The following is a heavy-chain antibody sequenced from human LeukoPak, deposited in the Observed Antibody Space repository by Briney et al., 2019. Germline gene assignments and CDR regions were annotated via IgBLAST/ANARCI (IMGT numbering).Heavy chain of an antibody. V-gene: IGHV3-33*01. J-gene: IGHJ4*02. Sequence: GGSLRLSCAASGFTFSSYGMHWVRQAPGKGLEWVAVIWYDGSNKYYADSVKGRFTISRDNSKNTLYLQMNSLRAEDTAVYCCARDDMSIAARPLDYWGQGTLVTVSS. D-gene: IGHD6-6*01. CDR1: GFTFSSYG. CDR2: IWYDGSNK. CDR3: ARDDMSIAARPLDY.